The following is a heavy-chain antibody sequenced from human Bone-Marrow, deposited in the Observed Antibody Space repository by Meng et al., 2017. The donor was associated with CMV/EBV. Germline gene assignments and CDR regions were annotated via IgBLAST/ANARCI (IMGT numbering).Heavy chain of an antibody. D-gene: IGHD2-2*01. CDR1: GITFTHYF. Sequence: ASVKVSCKTFGITFTHYFLHWVRQAPGQGLEWMGWFNPNSGDTNSAQKFQGRVTMTRDTSITTAFMELSSLRSYDTAVYFCARGVVPPRGNGYGMDVWGQGNTVNVSS. J-gene: IGHJ6*02. CDR3: ARGVVPPRGNGYGMDV. V-gene: IGHV1-2*02. CDR2: FNPNSGDT.